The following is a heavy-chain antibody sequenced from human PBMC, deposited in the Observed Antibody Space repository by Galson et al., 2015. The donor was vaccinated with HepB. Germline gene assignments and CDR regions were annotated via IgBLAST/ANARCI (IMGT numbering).Heavy chain of an antibody. J-gene: IGHJ4*02. CDR2: ISYDGSNK. CDR1: GFTFSSYA. Sequence: SLRLSCAASGFTFSSYAMHWVRQAPGKGLEWVAVISYDGSNKYYADPVKGRFTISRDNSKNTLYLQMNSLRAEDTAVYYCARDLSSSSFDYWGQGTLVTVSS. D-gene: IGHD6-6*01. CDR3: ARDLSSSSFDY. V-gene: IGHV3-30-3*01.